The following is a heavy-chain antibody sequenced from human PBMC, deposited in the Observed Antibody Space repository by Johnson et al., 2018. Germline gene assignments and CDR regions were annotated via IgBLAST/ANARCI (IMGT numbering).Heavy chain of an antibody. D-gene: IGHD3-3*01. V-gene: IGHV4-59*01. CDR1: GGSISSYY. CDR3: ARGYYDFWSGYWGYYGMDV. J-gene: IGHJ6*02. Sequence: QVQLQESGPGLVKPSETLSLTCTVSGGSISSYYWSWIRQPPGKGLEWIGYIYYSGSTNYNPSLKSRVTITVDTSKSQFSLKLSSVTAADTAVYYCARGYYDFWSGYWGYYGMDVWGQGTTVTVSS. CDR2: IYYSGST.